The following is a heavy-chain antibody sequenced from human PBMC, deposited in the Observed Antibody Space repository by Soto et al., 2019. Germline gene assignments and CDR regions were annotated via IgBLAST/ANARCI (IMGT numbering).Heavy chain of an antibody. CDR3: ARDTPVGSMSYDYYYYYGMDV. J-gene: IGHJ6*02. D-gene: IGHD4-17*01. V-gene: IGHV1-69*01. Sequence: QVQLVQSGAEVKKPGSSVKVSCKASGGTFSSYAISWVRQAPGQGLEWMGGISPIFGTANYAQKFQGRVTITADESTSTAYMELSSLRSEDTAVYYCARDTPVGSMSYDYYYYYGMDVWGQGTTVTVSS. CDR2: ISPIFGTA. CDR1: GGTFSSYA.